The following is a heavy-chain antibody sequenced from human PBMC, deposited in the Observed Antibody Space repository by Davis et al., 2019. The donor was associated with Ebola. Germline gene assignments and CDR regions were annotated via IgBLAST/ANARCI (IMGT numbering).Heavy chain of an antibody. CDR2: ISAYNGNT. V-gene: IGHV1-8*02. D-gene: IGHD6-19*01. J-gene: IGHJ4*02. CDR1: GGTFSSYA. CDR3: ARGYSSGSNPFDY. Sequence: ASVKVSCKASGGTFSSYAISWVRQAPGQGLEWMGWISAYNGNTNYAQKFQGRVTMTRNTSISTAYMELSSLRSEDTAVYYCARGYSSGSNPFDYWGQGTLVTVSS.